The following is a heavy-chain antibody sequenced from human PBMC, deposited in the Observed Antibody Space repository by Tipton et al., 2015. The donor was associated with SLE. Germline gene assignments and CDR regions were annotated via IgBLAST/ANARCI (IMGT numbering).Heavy chain of an antibody. V-gene: IGHV3-21*01. Sequence: GSLRLSCAASEFTFSSYTMNWVRQAPGKGLEWVSSISPTGDYIYYADSLKGRFTISRDSAKNSLYLQMNSLRAEDTAVYYCATSDYIWGCYRYIDYWGQGPLVTVSS. CDR2: ISPTGDYI. D-gene: IGHD3-16*02. CDR3: ATSDYIWGCYRYIDY. J-gene: IGHJ4*02. CDR1: EFTFSSYT.